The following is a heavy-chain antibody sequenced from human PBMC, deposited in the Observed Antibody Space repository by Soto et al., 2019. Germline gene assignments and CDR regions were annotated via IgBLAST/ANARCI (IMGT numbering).Heavy chain of an antibody. CDR1: GGTFSSYA. CDR3: ATHYYDSSGYYYYYYGMDV. Sequence: GASVKVSCKASGGTFSSYAISWVRQAPGQGLEWMGGIIPIFGTANYAQKFQGRVTITADESTSTAYMELSSLRSEDTAVYYCATHYYDSSGYYYYYYGMDVWRQGTTVTVSS. CDR2: IIPIFGTA. J-gene: IGHJ6*02. V-gene: IGHV1-69*13. D-gene: IGHD3-22*01.